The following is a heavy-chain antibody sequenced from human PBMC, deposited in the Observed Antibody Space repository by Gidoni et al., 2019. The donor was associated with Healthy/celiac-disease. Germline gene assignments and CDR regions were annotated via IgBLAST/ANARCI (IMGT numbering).Heavy chain of an antibody. CDR3: ARDVGPGPTTVVTPGSYFDY. D-gene: IGHD4-17*01. CDR2: IYYSGST. CDR1: GGSISSSSYY. V-gene: IGHV4-39*07. Sequence: QLQLQESGPGLVKPSETLSLTCTVSGGSISSSSYYWGWIRQPPGKGLEWIGSIYYSGSTYYNPSLKSRVTISVDTSKNQFSLKLSSVTAADTAVYYCARDVGPGPTTVVTPGSYFDYWGQGTLVTVSS. J-gene: IGHJ4*02.